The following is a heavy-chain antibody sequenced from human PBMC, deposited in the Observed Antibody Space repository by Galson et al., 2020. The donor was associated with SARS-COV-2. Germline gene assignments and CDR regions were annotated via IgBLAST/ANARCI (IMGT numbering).Heavy chain of an antibody. J-gene: IGHJ4*02. CDR2: IRSKANSYAT. V-gene: IGHV3-73*01. Sequence: GGTLRLSCAASGYTFSGSAMHWVRQAPGKGLEWVGRIRSKANSYATAYAASVKGRFTISRDDSKNTAYLQMNSLKTEDTAVYYCTAAPGDAYNRWGQGTLVTVSS. CDR1: GYTFSGSA. CDR3: TAAPGDAYNR. D-gene: IGHD1-1*01.